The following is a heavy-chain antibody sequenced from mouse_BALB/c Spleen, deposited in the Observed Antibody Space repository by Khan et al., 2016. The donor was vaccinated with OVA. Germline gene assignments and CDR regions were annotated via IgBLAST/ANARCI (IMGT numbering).Heavy chain of an antibody. D-gene: IGHD1-1*01. V-gene: IGHV2-9*02. CDR1: GFSLSSYG. CDR3: ARAFYYGAWFAY. J-gene: IGHJ3*01. CDR2: IWAGGST. Sequence: QVQLKESGPGLVAPSQTLSITCTVSGFSLSSYGVHWVRQPPGKGLEWLGVIWAGGSTNHNSALMSRLSISKDNSKSQVFLKMNGMQNDDTAMYYCARAFYYGAWFAYWGQGTLVTVSA.